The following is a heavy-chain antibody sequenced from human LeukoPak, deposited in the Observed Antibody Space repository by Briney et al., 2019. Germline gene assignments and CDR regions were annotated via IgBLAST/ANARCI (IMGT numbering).Heavy chain of an antibody. CDR1: GYXFTSYW. CDR2: IYPADSDT. J-gene: IGHJ3*02. D-gene: IGHD3-10*01. CDR3: ARGSGSYYEGAFDI. V-gene: IGHV5-51*01. Sequence: GESLKISCNASGYXFTSYWICWGRPMPGKGLEWMGIIYPADSDTRYSPSFLGQVTISADKSISTAYLQWSSLKASDTAMYYCARGSGSYYEGAFDIWGQGTMVTVSS.